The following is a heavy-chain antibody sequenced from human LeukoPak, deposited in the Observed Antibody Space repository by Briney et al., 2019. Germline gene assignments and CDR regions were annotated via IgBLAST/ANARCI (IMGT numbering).Heavy chain of an antibody. D-gene: IGHD3-10*01. CDR2: IKNGAHTT. V-gene: IGHV3-23*01. J-gene: IGHJ4*02. Sequence: GGSLRLSCAVSGFTFRDYAMSWVRQPPGKGLEWVSTIKNGAHTTNYADSVKGRLTISRDDSMNTLFLQMNNLRAEDTAVYYCAREYYGCFDYWGQGALVTVSS. CDR1: GFTFRDYA. CDR3: AREYYGCFDY.